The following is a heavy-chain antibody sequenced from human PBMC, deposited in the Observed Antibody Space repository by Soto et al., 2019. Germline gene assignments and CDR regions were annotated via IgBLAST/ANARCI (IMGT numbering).Heavy chain of an antibody. Sequence: SETLSLTCFLSAYPITAGGYYRSWLRHHPRKRPEWIGRFSSSASIIYNPSLRCRVSISGDPSSNQFSTGLHHETAPNTTRHFCARMYSSGSGWFHPWGQGTLVAVSS. CDR1: AYPITAGGYY. CDR2: FSSSASI. CDR3: ARMYSSGSGWFHP. D-gene: IGHD6-19*01. V-gene: IGHV4-31*10. J-gene: IGHJ5*02.